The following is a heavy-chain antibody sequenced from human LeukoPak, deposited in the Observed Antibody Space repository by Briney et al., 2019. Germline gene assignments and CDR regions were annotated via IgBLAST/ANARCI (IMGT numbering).Heavy chain of an antibody. V-gene: IGHV4-39*01. CDR1: GGSISSSSYY. CDR2: IYYSGST. CDR3: ARQHPDYDILTGYFEFDY. Sequence: SETLSLTCTVSGGSISSSSYYWGWIRQPPGKGLEWIGSIYYSGSTYYNPSLKSRVTMSVDTSENQFSLKLSSVTAADTAVYYCARQHPDYDILTGYFEFDYWGQGTLVTVSS. D-gene: IGHD3-9*01. J-gene: IGHJ4*02.